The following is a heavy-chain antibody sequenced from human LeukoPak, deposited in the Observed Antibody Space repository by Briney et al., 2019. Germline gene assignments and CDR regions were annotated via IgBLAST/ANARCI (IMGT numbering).Heavy chain of an antibody. Sequence: SVKVSCKASGYTFTSYGISWVRQAPGQGLEWMGGIIPIFGTANYAQKFQGRVTITADESTSTAYMELSSLRSEDTAVYYCARDPPYGSGSYANWFDPWGQGTLVTVSS. CDR3: ARDPPYGSGSYANWFDP. J-gene: IGHJ5*02. CDR2: IIPIFGTA. D-gene: IGHD3-10*01. CDR1: GYTFTSYG. V-gene: IGHV1-69*13.